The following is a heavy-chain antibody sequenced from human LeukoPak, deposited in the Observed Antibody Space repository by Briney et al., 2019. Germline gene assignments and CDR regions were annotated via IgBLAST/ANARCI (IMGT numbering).Heavy chain of an antibody. CDR1: GGSVSSGSYY. D-gene: IGHD3-16*01. J-gene: IGHJ4*02. CDR3: ARGGWGESHFDY. Sequence: PSETLSLTCTVSGGSVSSGSYYWSWIRQPPGKGQEWIGYIYYSGSTNYNPSLKSRVTISVDTSKNQFSLKLSSVTAADTAVYYCARGGWGESHFDYWGQGTLVTVSS. CDR2: IYYSGST. V-gene: IGHV4-61*01.